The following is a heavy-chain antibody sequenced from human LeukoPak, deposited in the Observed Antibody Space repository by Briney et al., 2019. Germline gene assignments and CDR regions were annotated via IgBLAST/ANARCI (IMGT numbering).Heavy chain of an antibody. CDR3: ARGPGGYYYYGMDV. Sequence: ASVKVSCKASGYTFTGYYMHWVRQAPGQGLEWMGWINPNSGGTDYAQKFQGRVTMTRDTSISTAYMELSRLTSDDTAVYYCARGPGGYYYYGMDVWGQGTTVTVSS. CDR2: INPNSGGT. V-gene: IGHV1-2*02. CDR1: GYTFTGYY. D-gene: IGHD6-13*01. J-gene: IGHJ6*02.